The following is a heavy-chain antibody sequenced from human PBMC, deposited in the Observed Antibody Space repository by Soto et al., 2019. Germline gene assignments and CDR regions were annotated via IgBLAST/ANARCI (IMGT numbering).Heavy chain of an antibody. J-gene: IGHJ4*02. CDR3: AKWSYLDY. D-gene: IGHD3-3*01. CDR1: GFSFASFA. Sequence: DVRLAESGGGLVQPGGSLRHSCTTSGFSFASFAMTWVRQAPGKGLEWVATISGSDGKTYYADSVKGRFSISRDTSRNTLYLPMNSLRADDTAIYYCAKWSYLDYWGQGTRVTVSS. V-gene: IGHV3-23*04. CDR2: ISGSDGKT.